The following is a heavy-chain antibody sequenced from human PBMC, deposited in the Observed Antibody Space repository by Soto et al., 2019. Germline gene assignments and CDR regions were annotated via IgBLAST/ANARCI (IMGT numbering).Heavy chain of an antibody. V-gene: IGHV4-59*01. D-gene: IGHD3-22*01. Sequence: SETLSLTCTVSGGSISSYYWSWIRQPPGKGLEWIGYIYYSGSTNYNPSLKSRVTISVDTSKNQFSLKLSSVTAADTAVYYCARVPYYYDSSGYYYYFDYWGQGTLVTVSS. CDR3: ARVPYYYDSSGYYYYFDY. CDR2: IYYSGST. J-gene: IGHJ4*02. CDR1: GGSISSYY.